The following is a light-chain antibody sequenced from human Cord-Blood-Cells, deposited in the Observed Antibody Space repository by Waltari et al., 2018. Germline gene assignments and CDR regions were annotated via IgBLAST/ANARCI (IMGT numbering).Light chain of an antibody. CDR3: QQYYSTPLT. CDR2: WAS. V-gene: IGKV4-1*01. CDR1: QSVLYSSNNKNY. J-gene: IGKJ4*01. Sequence: DIVMTQSPDSLAVSLGERGTINCKSSQSVLYSSNNKNYLAWYQQKPGQPPKLLIYWASTRESGVPDRFSGSGSGTDCTRTISSLQAEDVAVYYCQQYYSTPLTFGGGTKVEIK.